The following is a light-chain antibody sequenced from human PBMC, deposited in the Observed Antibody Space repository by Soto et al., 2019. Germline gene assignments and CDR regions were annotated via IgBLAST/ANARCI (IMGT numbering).Light chain of an antibody. Sequence: QSVLTQPASVSGSPGQSITISCTGTSSDVGSYDLVSWYQQHPGKVPKLMIFGVTKWPSGVSDRFSGSKSGNTASLTISGLQAEDEADYFCCSYAGDSMYVFGTGTKVT. CDR2: GVT. V-gene: IGLV2-23*02. J-gene: IGLJ1*01. CDR1: SSDVGSYDL. CDR3: CSYAGDSMYV.